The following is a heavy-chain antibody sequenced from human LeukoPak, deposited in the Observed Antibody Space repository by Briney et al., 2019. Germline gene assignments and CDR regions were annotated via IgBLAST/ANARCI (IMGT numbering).Heavy chain of an antibody. V-gene: IGHV2-5*01. J-gene: IGHJ5*02. Sequence: ESGPTLVKPTQTLTLTCTFSGFSLSTRGVGVGWIRQPPGKALEWLALIYWNDDKRYSPSLKSRLTITNDTSKNQVVLTMTNMDPVDTATYYCAHRVLFAAAGYNWFDPWGQGTLVTVS. CDR1: GFSLSTRGVG. CDR3: AHRVLFAAAGYNWFDP. CDR2: IYWNDDK. D-gene: IGHD6-13*01.